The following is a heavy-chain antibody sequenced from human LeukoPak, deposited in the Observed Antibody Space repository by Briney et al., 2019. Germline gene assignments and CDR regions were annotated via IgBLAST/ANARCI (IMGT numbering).Heavy chain of an antibody. CDR1: GYSINSGNH. V-gene: IGHV4-38-2*01. CDR3: ASLGGYQNGNFDY. J-gene: IGHJ4*02. D-gene: IGHD1-26*01. CDR2: IHHSGST. Sequence: SETLSLTCAVSGYSINSGNHWGWIRQPPEKGLEWIGSIHHSGSTNYNPSLKSRVTISIDTSKNHFSLKLSSVTAADTAVYYCASLGGYQNGNFDYWGRGALVTVSS.